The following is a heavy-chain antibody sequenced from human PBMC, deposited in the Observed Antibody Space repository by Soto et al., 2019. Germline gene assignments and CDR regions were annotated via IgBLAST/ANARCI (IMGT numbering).Heavy chain of an antibody. CDR1: GGSISSSSYY. CDR3: ARHPRIYGGNSKPGYY. Sequence: QLQLQESGPGLVKPSETLSLTCTVSGGSISSSSYYWGWIRQPPGKGLEWIGSIYYSGSTYYNPSLKSRVTISVDTSKNQFSLKLSSVTAADTAVYYCARHPRIYGGNSKPGYYWGQGTLVTVSS. D-gene: IGHD4-17*01. CDR2: IYYSGST. J-gene: IGHJ4*02. V-gene: IGHV4-39*01.